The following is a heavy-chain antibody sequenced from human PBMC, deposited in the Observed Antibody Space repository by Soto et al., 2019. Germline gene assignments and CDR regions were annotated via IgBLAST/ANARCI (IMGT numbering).Heavy chain of an antibody. Sequence: GASVKVSCKTPGYTFTRYNIHCVRQAPGQRLEWMGWINVGNGNTRYSQKFQGRLTLTRDTPGNTAYLELNSLISEDTAVYYCARVYYGSGTYHTGMGVDYWGRGTLVTVSS. J-gene: IGHJ4*02. CDR1: GYTFTRYN. D-gene: IGHD3-10*01. CDR3: ARVYYGSGTYHTGMGVDY. CDR2: INVGNGNT. V-gene: IGHV1-3*01.